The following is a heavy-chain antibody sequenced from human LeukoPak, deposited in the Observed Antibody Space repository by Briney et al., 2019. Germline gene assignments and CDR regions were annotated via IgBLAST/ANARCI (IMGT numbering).Heavy chain of an antibody. CDR3: ARSDSSGYYCFDP. D-gene: IGHD3-22*01. CDR2: IYYSGST. CDR1: GGSISSYY. Sequence: SETLSLTCTVSGGSISSYYWSWIRQPPGKGLEWIGYIYYSGSTNYNPSLKSRVTISVDTSKNQFSLKLSSVTAADTAVYYCARSDSSGYYCFDPWGQGTLVTVSS. V-gene: IGHV4-59*08. J-gene: IGHJ5*02.